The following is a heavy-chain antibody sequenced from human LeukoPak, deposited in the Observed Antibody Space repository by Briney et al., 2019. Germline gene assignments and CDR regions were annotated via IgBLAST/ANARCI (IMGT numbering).Heavy chain of an antibody. V-gene: IGHV3-21*01. CDR3: AKTPDYDFWSGSYNWFDP. CDR1: GFTFSSYS. Sequence: GGSLRLSCAASGFTFSSYSMNWVRQAPGKGLEWVSSISSSSSYIYYADSVKGRFTISRDNAKNSLYLQMNSLRAEDTAVYYCAKTPDYDFWSGSYNWFDPWGQGTLVTVSS. D-gene: IGHD3-3*01. CDR2: ISSSSSYI. J-gene: IGHJ5*02.